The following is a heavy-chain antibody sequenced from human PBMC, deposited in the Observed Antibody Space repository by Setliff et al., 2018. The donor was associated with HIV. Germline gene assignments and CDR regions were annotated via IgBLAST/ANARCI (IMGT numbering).Heavy chain of an antibody. J-gene: IGHJ4*02. V-gene: IGHV4-4*09. CDR2: IHASGKT. CDR3: ATLDPSGGNFLAY. CDR1: GDTDFY. Sequence: PSETLSLTCTVSGDTDFYWNXXRQPPGKGLEWIGYIHASGKTNYNPSLKSRVTISLDTSKMQFSLHLTSVTAADTAVYYCATLDPSGGNFLAYWGQGTLVTVSS. D-gene: IGHD2-21*02.